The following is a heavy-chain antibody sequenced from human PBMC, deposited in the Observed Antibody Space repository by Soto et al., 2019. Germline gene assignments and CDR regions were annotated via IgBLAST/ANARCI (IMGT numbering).Heavy chain of an antibody. Sequence: PGGSLRLSCAASRFTFSSYGMHWVRQAPGKGLEWVAVISYDGSKKYFADSVKGRFTISRDNSKNTLYPQMNSLRAEDTAVYYCAKDRYCSSTSCSIYYYYGMDVWGQGTTVTVSS. J-gene: IGHJ6*02. CDR2: ISYDGSKK. CDR1: RFTFSSYG. V-gene: IGHV3-30*18. CDR3: AKDRYCSSTSCSIYYYYGMDV. D-gene: IGHD2-2*01.